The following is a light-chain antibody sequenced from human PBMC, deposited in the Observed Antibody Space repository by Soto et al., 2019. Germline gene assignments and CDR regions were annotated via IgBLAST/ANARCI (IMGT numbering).Light chain of an antibody. Sequence: QSVLTQPPSVSAAPGQKVTISCSGSRSNIGSNYVSWYQHLPGAAPKLLIYDGNKRPSGITDRFSGSQSGTSATLGISGLHTGDEADYYCGTWDTSLSVVFGGGTQLTVL. J-gene: IGLJ7*01. CDR3: GTWDTSLSVV. CDR2: DGN. CDR1: RSNIGSNY. V-gene: IGLV1-51*01.